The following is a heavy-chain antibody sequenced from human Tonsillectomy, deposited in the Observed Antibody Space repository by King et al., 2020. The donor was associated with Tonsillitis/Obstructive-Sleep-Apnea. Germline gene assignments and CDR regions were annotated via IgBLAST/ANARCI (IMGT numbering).Heavy chain of an antibody. CDR2: IDYSGST. CDR1: GGSISSSSYY. V-gene: IGHV4-39*01. Sequence: LQLQESGPGLVKPSETLSLTCTVSGGSISSSSYYWGWVRQPPGKGLEWIGSIDYSGSTYYNPSLKSGLHVSVDTSKNQFSLKSSSVTAADTADYYLARHLARACSSTSCYKFDHRGQGTLVTVSS. J-gene: IGHJ4*02. D-gene: IGHD2-2*01. CDR3: ARHLARACSSTSCYKFDH.